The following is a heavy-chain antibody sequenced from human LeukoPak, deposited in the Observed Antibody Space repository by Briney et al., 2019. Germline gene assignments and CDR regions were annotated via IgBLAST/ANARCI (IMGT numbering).Heavy chain of an antibody. CDR2: IHYSGAI. J-gene: IGHJ3*01. CDR1: GGSISSYY. Sequence: PSETLSLTCGVSGGSISSYYWSWIRQPPGKGLEWIAHIHYSGAIKYNPSLKSRVSMSVDTSKNQFSLRLSSVTAADTAVYYCARYVSGASALDVWSQGTMVTVSS. V-gene: IGHV4-59*08. CDR3: ARYVSGASALDV. D-gene: IGHD3-10*01.